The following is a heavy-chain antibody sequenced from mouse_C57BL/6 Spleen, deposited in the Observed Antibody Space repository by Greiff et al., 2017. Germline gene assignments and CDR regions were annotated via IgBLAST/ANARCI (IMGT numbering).Heavy chain of an antibody. CDR3: ALYYGSSYGFAY. CDR2: IDPSDSYT. J-gene: IGHJ3*01. D-gene: IGHD1-1*01. CDR1: GYTFTSYW. Sequence: VHLVESGTVLARPGASVKMSCKTSGYTFTSYWMHWVKQRPGQGLEWIGEIDPSDSYTNYNQKFKGKSTLTVDKSSSTAYMQLSSLTSEDSAVYYCALYYGSSYGFAYWGQGTLVTVSA. V-gene: IGHV1-69*01.